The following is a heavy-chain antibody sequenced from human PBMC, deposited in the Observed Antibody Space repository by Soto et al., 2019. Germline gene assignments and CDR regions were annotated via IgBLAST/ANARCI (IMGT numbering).Heavy chain of an antibody. Sequence: QVQLVESGGGLVKPGQSLRLSCAASGFIFSDYYMSWIRQAPGKGLEWVSYTSSTSSHTKYADSVKGRFTISRDNARNSLYLQMNSLRAEDTAVYYCAREKEAAPGIKGKWFDPWGQGTLVTVSS. CDR2: TSSTSSHT. V-gene: IGHV3-11*06. CDR1: GFIFSDYY. CDR3: AREKEAAPGIKGKWFDP. J-gene: IGHJ5*02. D-gene: IGHD6-13*01.